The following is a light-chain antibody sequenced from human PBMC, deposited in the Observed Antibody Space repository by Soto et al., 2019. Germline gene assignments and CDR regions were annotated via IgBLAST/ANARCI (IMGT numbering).Light chain of an antibody. CDR1: SSDVGGNKY. V-gene: IGLV2-14*01. Sequence: QSALTQPASVSGSPGQSITISCTGSSSDVGGNKYVSWYQQYPGKAPKLMICDVSNRPSGVSNRFSGSKSGNTASLTISGLQAEDEADYYCSAFTGTTYVFGTGIKLTVL. CDR2: DVS. J-gene: IGLJ1*01. CDR3: SAFTGTTYV.